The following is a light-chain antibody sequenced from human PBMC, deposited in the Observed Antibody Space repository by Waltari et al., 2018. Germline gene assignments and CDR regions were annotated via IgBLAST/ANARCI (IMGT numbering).Light chain of an antibody. CDR3: QSFDSSHVV. J-gene: IGLJ2*01. CDR2: ENN. CDR1: SCNTATNY. Sequence: FMLTQPHSVSESPGKTVTISCTRSSCNTATNYLQWYQQRPGSAPTKLIYENNQRPSWVPVLFSGSIDSSSNSASLIISGLKAEDEADYYCQSFDSSHVVFGGGTKLTVL. V-gene: IGLV6-57*03.